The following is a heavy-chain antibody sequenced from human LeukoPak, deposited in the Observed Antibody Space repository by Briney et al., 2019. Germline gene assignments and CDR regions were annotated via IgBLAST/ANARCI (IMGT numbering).Heavy chain of an antibody. CDR2: IYYSGST. CDR3: ARVDVETAMAAHFDY. CDR1: GGSISSYY. D-gene: IGHD5-18*01. J-gene: IGHJ4*02. Sequence: SETLSLTCTVSGGSISSYYWSWIRQPPGKGLEWIGCIYYSGSTNYNPSLKSRVTISVDTSKNQFSLKLSSVTAADTAVYYCARVDVETAMAAHFDYWGQGTLVTVSS. V-gene: IGHV4-59*01.